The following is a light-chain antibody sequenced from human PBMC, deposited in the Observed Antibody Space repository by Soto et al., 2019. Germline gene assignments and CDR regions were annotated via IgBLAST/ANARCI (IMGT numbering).Light chain of an antibody. Sequence: EIVMTQSPATLSMSPGERATLSCRASQSVSSSYLAWYQQKPGQAPRLLIYGASSRATGIPDRFSGSGSGTDFTLTISRLEPEDFAVYYCQQYGSSRALTFGGGTKVDI. V-gene: IGKV3-20*01. CDR1: QSVSSSY. J-gene: IGKJ4*01. CDR2: GAS. CDR3: QQYGSSRALT.